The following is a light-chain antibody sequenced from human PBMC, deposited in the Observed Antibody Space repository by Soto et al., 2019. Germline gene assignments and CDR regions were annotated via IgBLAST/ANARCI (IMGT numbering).Light chain of an antibody. Sequence: DIQMTQSPSTLSASVGDSVTITCRASQSVSTWLAWYQQKAGKAPKLLMYKVSTLERGVPSRFIGSGSGTEFTLTLNSLQTDDFATYYCQQYNDFPYTFGQGTKVEI. CDR1: QSVSTW. V-gene: IGKV1-5*03. J-gene: IGKJ2*01. CDR2: KVS. CDR3: QQYNDFPYT.